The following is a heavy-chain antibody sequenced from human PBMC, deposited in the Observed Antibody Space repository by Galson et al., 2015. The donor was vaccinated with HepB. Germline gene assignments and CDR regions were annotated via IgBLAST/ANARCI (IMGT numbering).Heavy chain of an antibody. Sequence: SLRLSCAASGFTVSSNYMSWVRQAPGKGLEWVSVIYSGGSTYYADSVKGRFTISRDNSKNTLYLQMNSLRAEDTAVYYCARKLSQGIITMVRGGAFDIWGQGTMVTVSS. J-gene: IGHJ3*02. CDR2: IYSGGST. CDR1: GFTVSSNY. V-gene: IGHV3-53*01. D-gene: IGHD3-10*01. CDR3: ARKLSQGIITMVRGGAFDI.